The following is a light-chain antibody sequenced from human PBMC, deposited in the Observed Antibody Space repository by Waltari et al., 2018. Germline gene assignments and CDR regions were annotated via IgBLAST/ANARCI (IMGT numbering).Light chain of an antibody. CDR1: QTVYSW. V-gene: IGKV1-5*03. CDR3: QQYRIFPLT. J-gene: IGKJ4*01. Sequence: DIQMTQSPSTLSASVGDRVTITCRASQTVYSWLAWYQQKPGRAPSLLISKTSGLESGGPSRFSGSGSGTDFTLTITSLQPDDSATYYCQQYRIFPLTFGGGTKVEV. CDR2: KTS.